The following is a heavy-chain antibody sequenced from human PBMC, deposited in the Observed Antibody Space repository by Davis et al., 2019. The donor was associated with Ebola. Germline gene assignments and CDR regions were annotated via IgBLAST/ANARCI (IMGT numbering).Heavy chain of an antibody. CDR1: GFTFSSYG. Sequence: PGGSLRLSCAASGFTFSSYGMHWVCQAPGKGLERVAVIWYDGSNKYYADSVKGRFTISRDNSKNTLYLQMNSLRVDDTAVYYCARDQDSSGWSEAFDAWGQGTMITVSS. D-gene: IGHD6-19*01. J-gene: IGHJ3*01. CDR3: ARDQDSSGWSEAFDA. V-gene: IGHV3-33*01. CDR2: IWYDGSNK.